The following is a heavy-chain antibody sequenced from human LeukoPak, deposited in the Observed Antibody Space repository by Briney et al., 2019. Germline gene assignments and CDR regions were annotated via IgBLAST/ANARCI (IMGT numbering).Heavy chain of an antibody. CDR3: ARRPFFQNTAMVTGQFDY. Sequence: PSETLSLTCAVSGGSISSGGYSWSWIRQPPGKGLEWIGYIYYSGSTYYNPSLKSRATISVDTSKNQFSLKLSSVTAADTAVYYCARRPFFQNTAMVTGQFDYWGQGTLVTVSS. J-gene: IGHJ4*02. CDR1: GGSISSGGYS. V-gene: IGHV4-30-4*07. D-gene: IGHD5-18*01. CDR2: IYYSGST.